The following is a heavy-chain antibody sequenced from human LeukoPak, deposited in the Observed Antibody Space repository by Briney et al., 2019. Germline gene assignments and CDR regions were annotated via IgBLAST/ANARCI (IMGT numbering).Heavy chain of an antibody. CDR2: INPNSGGT. J-gene: IGHJ5*02. CDR3: ARDGAGYCSSTSCYSWFDP. Sequence: ASVKVSCKASGYTFTGYYMHRVRQAPGQGLEWMGRINPNSGGTNYAQKFQGRVTMTRDTSISTAYMELSRLRSDDTAVYYCARDGAGYCSSTSCYSWFDPWGQGTLVTVSS. V-gene: IGHV1-2*06. CDR1: GYTFTGYY. D-gene: IGHD2-2*01.